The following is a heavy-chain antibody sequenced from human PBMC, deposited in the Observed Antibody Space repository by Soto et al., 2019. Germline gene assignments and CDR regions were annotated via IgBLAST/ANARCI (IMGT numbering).Heavy chain of an antibody. D-gene: IGHD5-12*01. CDR2: IYYSGGT. CDR3: ARRAAGGGYVFGD. CDR1: GGSISTFY. Sequence: PSETLSLTCTVSGGSISTFYWSWIRQPPGKGLEWIGHIYYSGGTEYNPSLKSRLTISVDTSRNQFSLKLSSVTAADTAVYYCARRAAGGGYVFGDWGQGTLVTVSS. J-gene: IGHJ4*02. V-gene: IGHV4-59*01.